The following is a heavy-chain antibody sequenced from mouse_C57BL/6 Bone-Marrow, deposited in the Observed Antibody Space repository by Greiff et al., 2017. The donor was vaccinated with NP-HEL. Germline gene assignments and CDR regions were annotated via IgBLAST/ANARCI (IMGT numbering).Heavy chain of an antibody. CDR1: GYTFTSYG. D-gene: IGHD2-3*01. CDR2: IYIGNGYT. V-gene: IGHV1-58*01. CDR3: ASPDGYSYYAMDY. J-gene: IGHJ4*01. Sequence: VHVKQSGAELVRPGSSVKMSCKTSGYTFTSYGINWVKQRPGQGLEWIGYIYIGNGYTEYNEKFKGKATLTSDTSSSTAYMQLSSLTSEDSAIYFWASPDGYSYYAMDYWGQGTSVTVSS.